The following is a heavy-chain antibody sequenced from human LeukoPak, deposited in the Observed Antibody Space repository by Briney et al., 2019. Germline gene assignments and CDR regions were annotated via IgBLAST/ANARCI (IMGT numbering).Heavy chain of an antibody. Sequence: TGGSLRLSCAASEFTSKNAWMNWVRQAPGKGLEWVGRIRSKTDGGTTDYAAPVRGRFTISRDDSKNMLYLQMNSLKTEDTAVYYCSTGLIPTTGYYWGQGTLVAVSS. CDR2: IRSKTDGGTT. V-gene: IGHV3-15*01. CDR1: EFTSKNAW. D-gene: IGHD1-1*01. J-gene: IGHJ4*02. CDR3: STGLIPTTGYY.